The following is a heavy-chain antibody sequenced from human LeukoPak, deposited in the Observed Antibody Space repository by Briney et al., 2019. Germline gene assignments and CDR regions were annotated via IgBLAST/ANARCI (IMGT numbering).Heavy chain of an antibody. CDR1: GGSISSSSYY. D-gene: IGHD3-3*01. V-gene: IGHV4-39*07. Sequence: SETLSLTCTVSGGSISSSSYYWGWIRQPPGKGLEWIGSIYYSGSTYYNPPLKSRVTISVDTSKNQFSLKLSSVTAADTAVYYCARGWRRYYFDYWGQGTLVTVSS. CDR2: IYYSGST. CDR3: ARGWRRYYFDY. J-gene: IGHJ4*02.